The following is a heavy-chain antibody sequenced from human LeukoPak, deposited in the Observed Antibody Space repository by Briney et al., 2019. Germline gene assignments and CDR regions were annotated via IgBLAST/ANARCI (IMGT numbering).Heavy chain of an antibody. CDR3: AKFSPEYYYGSGSYLN. J-gene: IGHJ4*02. Sequence: GSLRLSCAASGFTFSSYAMSWVRQAPGKGLEWVSAISGSGGSTYYADSVKGRFTISRDNSKNTLYLQMNSLRAEDTAVYYCAKFSPEYYYGSGSYLNWGQGTLVTVSS. CDR1: GFTFSSYA. CDR2: ISGSGGST. D-gene: IGHD3-10*01. V-gene: IGHV3-23*01.